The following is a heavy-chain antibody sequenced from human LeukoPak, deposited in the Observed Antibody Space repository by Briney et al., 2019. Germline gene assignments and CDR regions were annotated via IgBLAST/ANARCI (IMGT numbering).Heavy chain of an antibody. CDR1: GGSISSGGYS. D-gene: IGHD3-10*01. V-gene: IGHV4-30-2*01. J-gene: IGHJ5*02. CDR3: AISSGSYLNWFDP. CDR2: IYHSGST. Sequence: PSQTLSLTCAVSGGSISSGGYSWSWIRQPPGKGLEWIGYIYHSGSTYYNPSLKSRVTISVDRSKNQFSLKLSSVTAADTAVYYCAISSGSYLNWFDPWGQGTLVTVSS.